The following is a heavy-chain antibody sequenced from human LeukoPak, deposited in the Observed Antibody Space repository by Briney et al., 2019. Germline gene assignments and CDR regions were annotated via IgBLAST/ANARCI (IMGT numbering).Heavy chain of an antibody. Sequence: PGGSLRLSCAASGFTFSIYAMSWVRQAPGKGLEWVSVISGSGGSTYYADSVKGRFTISRDNSKNTLYLQMNSLRVQDTAVYYCAKELNWREQSSSWAETWGQEALGTVSS. CDR2: ISGSGGST. V-gene: IGHV3-23*01. CDR1: GFTFSIYA. CDR3: AKELNWREQSSSWAET. J-gene: IGHJ5*01. D-gene: IGHD6-6*01.